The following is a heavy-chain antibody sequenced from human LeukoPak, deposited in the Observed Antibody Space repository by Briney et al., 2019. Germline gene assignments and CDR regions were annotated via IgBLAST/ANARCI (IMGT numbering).Heavy chain of an antibody. V-gene: IGHV3-23*01. D-gene: IGHD6-19*01. J-gene: IGHJ4*02. CDR2: ISGSGGST. Sequence: GGSLRLSCAASGFTFSSHAMSWVRQAPGKGLEWVSVISGSGGSTYYADSVKGRFTISRDNSNNTLYLQMNTLRAEDTAVYYCAKGVAVAGYTFDYWGQGTLVTVSS. CDR1: GFTFSSHA. CDR3: AKGVAVAGYTFDY.